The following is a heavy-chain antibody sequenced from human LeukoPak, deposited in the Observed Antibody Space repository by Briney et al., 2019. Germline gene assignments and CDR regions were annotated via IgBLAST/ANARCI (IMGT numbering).Heavy chain of an antibody. D-gene: IGHD5-12*01. J-gene: IGHJ3*02. Sequence: GGSLRLSCAASGFTFSNYVIHWVRQAPGKGLEWVAVISYDGSNKYYADSVKGRFTISRDNSKNTLYLQMNSLRAEDTAVYYCAKERATPDHDAFDIWGQGTMVTVSS. V-gene: IGHV3-30*18. CDR3: AKERATPDHDAFDI. CDR2: ISYDGSNK. CDR1: GFTFSNYV.